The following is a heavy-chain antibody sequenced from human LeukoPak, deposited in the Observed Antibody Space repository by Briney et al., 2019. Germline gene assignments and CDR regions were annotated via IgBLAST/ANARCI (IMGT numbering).Heavy chain of an antibody. CDR3: ARAKRITMIVVVSSGFDP. CDR2: IYYSGST. V-gene: IGHV4-39*01. J-gene: IGHJ5*02. CDR1: GGSISSSNFY. Sequence: SETLSLTCTVSGGSISSSNFYWGWIRQPPGKGLEWIGSIYYSGSTYYNPSLKSRVTISVDTSKNQFSLKLSSVTAADTAVYYCARAKRITMIVVVSSGFDPWGQGTLVTVSS. D-gene: IGHD3-22*01.